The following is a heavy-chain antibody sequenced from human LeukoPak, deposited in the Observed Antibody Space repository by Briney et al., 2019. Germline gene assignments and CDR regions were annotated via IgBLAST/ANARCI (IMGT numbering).Heavy chain of an antibody. CDR1: GFTFSSYS. D-gene: IGHD4-17*01. CDR2: ISSRSSYI. CDR3: ARDSTTAKGGY. J-gene: IGHJ4*02. Sequence: PGGSLRLSCAASGFTFSSYSMNWVRQAPGKGLEWVSSISSRSSYIYYADSVKGRFTIPRDNAKNSLYLQMNSLRAEDTAVYYCARDSTTAKGGYWGQGTLVTVSS. V-gene: IGHV3-21*04.